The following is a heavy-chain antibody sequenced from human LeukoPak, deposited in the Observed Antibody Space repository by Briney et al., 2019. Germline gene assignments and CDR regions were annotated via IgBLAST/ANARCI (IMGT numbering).Heavy chain of an antibody. Sequence: GGSLRLSCAASGFTFSSYAMHWVRQAPGKGLEWVAVISYDGSNKYYADSVKGRFTISRDNSKNTLYLQMNSLRAEDTAVCYCARTLDLAYCGGDCYSFSTDYYYYYGMDVWGQGTTVTVSS. D-gene: IGHD2-21*02. CDR1: GFTFSSYA. V-gene: IGHV3-30*04. CDR3: ARTLDLAYCGGDCYSFSTDYYYYYGMDV. CDR2: ISYDGSNK. J-gene: IGHJ6*02.